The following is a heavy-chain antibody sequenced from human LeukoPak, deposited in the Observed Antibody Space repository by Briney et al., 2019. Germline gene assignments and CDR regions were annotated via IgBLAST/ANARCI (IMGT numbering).Heavy chain of an antibody. V-gene: IGHV1-46*01. D-gene: IGHD2-2*01. CDR1: GYTFTSYY. CDR3: ARGLIAPVVPAATDAFDI. Sequence: ASVKVSCKASGYTFTSYYMHWVRQAPGQGLEWMGIINPSGGSTSYAQKFQGRVTMTRDTSTSTVYMELRSLRSDDTAVYYCARGLIAPVVPAATDAFDIWGQGTMVTVSS. J-gene: IGHJ3*02. CDR2: INPSGGST.